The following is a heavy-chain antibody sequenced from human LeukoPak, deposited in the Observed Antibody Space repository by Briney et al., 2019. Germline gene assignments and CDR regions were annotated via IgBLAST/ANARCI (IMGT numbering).Heavy chain of an antibody. CDR2: FNPTSGRT. Sequence: ASVKVSCKASGYPFTGYYIHWVRQAPGQGLEWMGWFNPTSGRTKYAQKFEGRVTMTRDTSISTAYMEVSSLTSDDTAVYYCARAHSYNDLDYWGQGTLVTVSS. CDR1: GYPFTGYY. V-gene: IGHV1-2*02. CDR3: ARAHSYNDLDY. J-gene: IGHJ4*02. D-gene: IGHD5-24*01.